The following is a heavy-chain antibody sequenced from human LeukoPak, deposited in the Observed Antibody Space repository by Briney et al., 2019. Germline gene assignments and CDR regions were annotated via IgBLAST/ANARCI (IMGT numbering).Heavy chain of an antibody. CDR3: AREAGYCSSTSCFDAFDI. Sequence: PSETLSLTCTVSGGSISSYYWSWIRQPPGKGLEWIGYIYYSGSTNYNPSLKSRVTISVDTSKNQFSLKLSSVTAADTAVYYCAREAGYCSSTSCFDAFDIWGQGTMVTVSS. D-gene: IGHD2-2*01. CDR1: GGSISSYY. J-gene: IGHJ3*02. V-gene: IGHV4-59*01. CDR2: IYYSGST.